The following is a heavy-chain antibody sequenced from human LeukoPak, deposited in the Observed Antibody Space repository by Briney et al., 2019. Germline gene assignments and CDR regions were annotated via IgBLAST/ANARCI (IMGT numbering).Heavy chain of an antibody. CDR3: ARVGSGSYDY. CDR1: GGSISSGSYY. D-gene: IGHD1-26*01. V-gene: IGHV4-61*02. CDR2: IYTSGST. Sequence: SQTLSLTCTVSGGSISSGSYYWSWIRQPARKGLEWIGRIYTSGSTNYNPSLKSRVTISVDTSKNQFSLKLSSVTAADTAVYYCARVGSGSYDYWGQGTLVTVSS. J-gene: IGHJ4*02.